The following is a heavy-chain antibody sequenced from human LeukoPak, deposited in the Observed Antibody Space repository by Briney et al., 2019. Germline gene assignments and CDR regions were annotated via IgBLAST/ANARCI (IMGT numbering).Heavy chain of an antibody. V-gene: IGHV4-38-2*02. D-gene: IGHD1-26*01. CDR3: ARAIEVGAMTPFDY. CDR1: GYSIRSDYY. CDR2: IYHSGSA. J-gene: IGHJ4*02. Sequence: SETLSLTCTVSGYSIRSDYYWGWIRQPPGKGLEWIGSIYHSGSAYYNPSLKSRVTISVDTSKNQFSLKLSSVTAADTAVYYCARAIEVGAMTPFDYWGQGTLVTVSS.